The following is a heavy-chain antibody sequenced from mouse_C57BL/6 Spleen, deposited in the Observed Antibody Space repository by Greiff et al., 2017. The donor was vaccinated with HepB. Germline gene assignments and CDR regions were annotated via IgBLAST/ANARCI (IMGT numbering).Heavy chain of an antibody. J-gene: IGHJ3*01. CDR2: IYPGSGST. D-gene: IGHD4-1*01. CDR1: GYTFTSYW. V-gene: IGHV1-55*01. Sequence: QVQLQQPGAELVKPGASVKMSCEASGYTFTSYWITWVKQRPGQGLEWNGDIYPGSGSTNYNEKFKSKATLTVDTSSSTAYMQLSSLTSEDSAVYYCANSEGKNWDVRFAYWGQGTLVTVSA. CDR3: ANSEGKNWDVRFAY.